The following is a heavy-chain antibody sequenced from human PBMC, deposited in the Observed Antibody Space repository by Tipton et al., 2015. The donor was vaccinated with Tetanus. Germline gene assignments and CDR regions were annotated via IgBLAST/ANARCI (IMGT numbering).Heavy chain of an antibody. CDR3: ARGPFAYDR. CDR1: GGSISAYY. V-gene: IGHV4-59*12. Sequence: TLSLTCTVSGGSISAYYWSWIRQPPEKGLEWIGHIYFNGSTTYNPSLKSRLTISVDTSKDQFSLKLSSVVAADTAVYYCARGPFAYDRWGQGALVTVSS. CDR2: IYFNGST. J-gene: IGHJ5*02.